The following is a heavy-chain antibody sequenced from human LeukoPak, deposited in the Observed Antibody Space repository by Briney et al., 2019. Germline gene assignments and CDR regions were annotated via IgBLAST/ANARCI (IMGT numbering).Heavy chain of an antibody. CDR2: ISGSGGST. Sequence: PGGSLRLSCAASGFTFSSYAMSWVRQAPGKGLEWVSAISGSGGSTYYADSVKGRFTISRDNSKNTLYLQMNSLRAEDTAVYYCARDLGYGDYFYYWGQGTLVTVSS. CDR3: ARDLGYGDYFYY. V-gene: IGHV3-23*01. D-gene: IGHD4-17*01. J-gene: IGHJ4*02. CDR1: GFTFSSYA.